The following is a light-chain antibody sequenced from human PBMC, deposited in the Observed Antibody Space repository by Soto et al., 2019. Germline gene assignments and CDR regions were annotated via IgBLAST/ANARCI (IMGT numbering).Light chain of an antibody. Sequence: DIQMTQSPSTLSASVGDRVTINCRASQSVSSWLAWYQQKPGEVPKLLIYKASSLESGVPSRFSGSGSGTEFTLTISSLQPDDFVTYYCQQYSRNPLTFGGGTKVEIK. CDR3: QQYSRNPLT. V-gene: IGKV1-5*03. CDR2: KAS. J-gene: IGKJ4*01. CDR1: QSVSSW.